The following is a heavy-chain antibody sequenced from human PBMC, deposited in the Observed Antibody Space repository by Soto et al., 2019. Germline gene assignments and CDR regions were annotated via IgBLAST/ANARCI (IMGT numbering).Heavy chain of an antibody. V-gene: IGHV4-4*07. CDR3: AREGNNYDFWSAYPFDY. CDR1: GASISSNY. CDR2: FFFSGST. D-gene: IGHD3-3*01. Sequence: PSETLSLTCTVSGASISSNYWSWIRQPAGKGLEWLGRFFFSGSTNYNPSLKSRVTMSVDRSKNQISLKLSSVTAADTAVYYCAREGNNYDFWSAYPFDYWGQGTLVTVSS. J-gene: IGHJ4*02.